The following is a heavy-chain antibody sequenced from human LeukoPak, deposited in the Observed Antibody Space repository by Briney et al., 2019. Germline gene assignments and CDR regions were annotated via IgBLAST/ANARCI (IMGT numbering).Heavy chain of an antibody. CDR1: GFSFSAYS. J-gene: IGHJ4*02. V-gene: IGHV3-48*02. D-gene: IGHD2/OR15-2a*01. CDR3: APDFNRGGRDHY. CDR2: ISIGSDNI. Sequence: PGGSLRLSCTASGFSFSAYSMNWVRQAPGKGLEWVSFISIGSDNIQYADSVRGRFTTSRDNAKNSLYLEMNSLRDEDTAVYYRAPDFNRGGRDHYWGQGTLVTVSS.